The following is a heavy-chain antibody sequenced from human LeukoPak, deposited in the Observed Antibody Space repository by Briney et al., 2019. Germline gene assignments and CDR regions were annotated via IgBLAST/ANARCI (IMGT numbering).Heavy chain of an antibody. J-gene: IGHJ6*02. CDR1: GFTFSSYA. Sequence: GGYLRLSCAASGFTFSSYAMHWVRPAPGKGLEWVAVISYDGSNKYYADSVKGRFTISRDNSKNTLYLQMNSLRAEDTAVYYCAREWEDIVVVPAAPNYYYYYGMDVWGQGTTVTVSS. CDR2: ISYDGSNK. CDR3: AREWEDIVVVPAAPNYYYYYGMDV. D-gene: IGHD2-2*01. V-gene: IGHV3-30-3*01.